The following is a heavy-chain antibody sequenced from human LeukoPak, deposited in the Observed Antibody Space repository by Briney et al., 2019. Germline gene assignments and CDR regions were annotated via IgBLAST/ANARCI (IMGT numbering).Heavy chain of an antibody. Sequence: SETLSLTCAVYGGSFSGYYWSWIRQPPGKGLEWIGSIYCSESTYYNPSLKRRVTISVDTSKNQFSLKVSSVTAADTAVYYCARIPGGALNWFDPWGQGTLVTVSS. CDR3: ARIPGGALNWFDP. CDR1: GGSFSGYY. D-gene: IGHD2-2*02. V-gene: IGHV4-34*01. J-gene: IGHJ5*02. CDR2: IYCSEST.